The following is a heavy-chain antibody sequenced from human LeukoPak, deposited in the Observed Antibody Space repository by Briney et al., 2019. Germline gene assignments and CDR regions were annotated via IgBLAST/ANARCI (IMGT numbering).Heavy chain of an antibody. D-gene: IGHD6-19*01. V-gene: IGHV3-23*01. J-gene: IGHJ4*02. CDR3: AKDARRSSGWYFFDH. CDR2: ISDSGDST. CDR1: GFTFSSYA. Sequence: PGGSLRLSCAASGFTFSSYAMGWVRQAPGKGLEWVSVISDSGDSTYYADSVKGRFTISRDNSKNTLYLQMNSLRAEDTAVYYCAKDARRSSGWYFFDHWGQGTLVTVSS.